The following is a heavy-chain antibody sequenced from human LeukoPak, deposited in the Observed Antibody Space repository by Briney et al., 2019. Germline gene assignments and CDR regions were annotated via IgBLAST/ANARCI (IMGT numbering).Heavy chain of an antibody. CDR3: ARGCRSGSYLSRHYYYLDV. CDR2: MNPNSGNT. J-gene: IGHJ6*03. D-gene: IGHD1-26*01. V-gene: IGHV1-8*01. Sequence: ASVKVSCKASGYTFTSYDINWVRQATGQGLEWMGWMNPNSGNTGYAQKFQGRVTMTRNTSISTAYMELSSLRSEDTAVYYCARGCRSGSYLSRHYYYLDVWGKGTTVTVSS. CDR1: GYTFTSYD.